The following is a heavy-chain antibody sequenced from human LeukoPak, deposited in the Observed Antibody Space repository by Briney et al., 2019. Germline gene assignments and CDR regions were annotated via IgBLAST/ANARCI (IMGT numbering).Heavy chain of an antibody. V-gene: IGHV4-30-2*01. J-gene: IGHJ5*02. CDR1: GGSISSGGYS. CDR2: IYHSGST. D-gene: IGHD2-15*01. CDR3: ARGGRDFATSFDP. Sequence: SQTLSLTCAVSGGSISSGGYSWSWIRQPPGKGLEWNGYIYHSGSTYYNPSLKSRVTISVDRSKDQFSLKLSSVTAADTAVYYCARGGRDFATSFDPWGQGTLVTVSS.